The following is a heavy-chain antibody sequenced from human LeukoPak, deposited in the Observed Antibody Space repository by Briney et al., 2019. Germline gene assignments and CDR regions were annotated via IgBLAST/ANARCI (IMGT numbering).Heavy chain of an antibody. J-gene: IGHJ3*02. V-gene: IGHV3-21*01. CDR2: ISSSSSYI. CDR3: ARVFRYSSRSVAFDI. Sequence: GGSLRLSCAASGFTFSSYSMNWVRQAPGKGLEWVSSISSSSSYIYYADSVKGRFTISRDNAKNSLYLQMNSLRAEDTAVYYCARVFRYSSRSVAFDIWGQGTMVTVSS. D-gene: IGHD3-22*01. CDR1: GFTFSSYS.